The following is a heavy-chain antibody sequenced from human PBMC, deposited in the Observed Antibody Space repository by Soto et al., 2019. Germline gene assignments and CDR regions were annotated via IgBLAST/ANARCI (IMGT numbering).Heavy chain of an antibody. V-gene: IGHV3-23*01. CDR3: AKVGSGWYYFDY. D-gene: IGHD6-19*01. CDR1: GFTFSNYP. CDR2: MSGSGAST. Sequence: EVQVLESGGGLVQPGGSLRLSCAASGFTFSNYPMSWVRQAPGKGLEWVSGMSGSGASTYYADSVKGRFTISRDNAKNTLYLQVNSLRGEDTAIYYCAKVGSGWYYFDYWGQGTLVTVSS. J-gene: IGHJ4*02.